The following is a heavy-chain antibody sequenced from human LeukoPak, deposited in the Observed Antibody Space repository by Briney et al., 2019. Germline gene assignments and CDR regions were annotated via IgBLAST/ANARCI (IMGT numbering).Heavy chain of an antibody. CDR3: AKESSSGYFN. V-gene: IGHV3-23*01. CDR1: GFTFSSYV. J-gene: IGHJ4*02. D-gene: IGHD3-22*01. Sequence: GGSLRLSCAASGFTFSSYVVNWVRQAPGKGLEWVSTISGSGGSTYYADSVKGRFTISRDNSKNTLYLEVNSLRAEDTAIYYCAKESSSGYFNWGQGTLVSVSS. CDR2: ISGSGGST.